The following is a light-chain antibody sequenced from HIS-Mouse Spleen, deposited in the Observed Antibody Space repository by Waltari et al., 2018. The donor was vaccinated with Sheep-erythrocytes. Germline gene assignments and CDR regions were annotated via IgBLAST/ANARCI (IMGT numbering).Light chain of an antibody. CDR1: QSISSY. CDR2: AAS. V-gene: IGKV1-39*01. Sequence: DIQMSQSPSSLSASVGDRVTFPCRASQSISSYLNWYQQKPGKAPKLLIYAASSLQSGVPSRFSGSGSGTDFTLTISSLQPEDFATYYCQQSYSTPPLTFGGGTKVEIK. J-gene: IGKJ4*01. CDR3: QQSYSTPPLT.